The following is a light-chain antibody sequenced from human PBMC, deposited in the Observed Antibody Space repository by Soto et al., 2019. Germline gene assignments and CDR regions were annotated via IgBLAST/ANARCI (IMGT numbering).Light chain of an antibody. V-gene: IGKV1-5*01. Sequence: DIQMTQSPSTLSASAGDRVTITCRASQSITTELAWYQQKPGKAPKLLIYGASSLESGVPSRFSGSGSGTEFTLTISSLQPDDFATYYCQQYNSIPTFGQGTKV. CDR1: QSITTE. J-gene: IGKJ1*01. CDR2: GAS. CDR3: QQYNSIPT.